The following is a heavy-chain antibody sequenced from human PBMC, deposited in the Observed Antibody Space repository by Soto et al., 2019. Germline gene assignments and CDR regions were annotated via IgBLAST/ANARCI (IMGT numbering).Heavy chain of an antibody. CDR2: IIPLLGIE. CDR3: ARGTTRVPTDL. Sequence: QVQLVQSGAEVKKPGSSVRVSCKGIGGTFSSHAISWVRQAPGQGLEWMGKIIPLLGIENYAQKFQGRVTLTADNSTTTAYIELSSLRSDDTAVYYCARGTTRVPTDLWGQGTLVTVSS. CDR1: GGTFSSHA. J-gene: IGHJ4*02. D-gene: IGHD1-1*01. V-gene: IGHV1-69*04.